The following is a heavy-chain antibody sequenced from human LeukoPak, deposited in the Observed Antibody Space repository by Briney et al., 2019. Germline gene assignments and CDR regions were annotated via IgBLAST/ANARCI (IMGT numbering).Heavy chain of an antibody. CDR2: ISSLGGTL. D-gene: IGHD1-26*01. CDR3: ARDQGGATRY. CDR1: GFTFNSYS. J-gene: IGHJ4*02. V-gene: IGHV3-48*01. Sequence: GGSLRLSCAASGFTFNSYSMNWVRQAPGGGVGWVSYISSLGGTLNSADSVKGRFTISRDNAKNSLYLQMDSLRAEDTAVYYCARDQGGATRYWGQGTLVTVSS.